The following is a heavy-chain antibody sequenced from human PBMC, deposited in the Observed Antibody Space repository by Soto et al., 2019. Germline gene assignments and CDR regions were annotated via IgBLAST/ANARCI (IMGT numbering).Heavy chain of an antibody. J-gene: IGHJ3*02. CDR3: AKVLVSLWPANAFDI. CDR1: GFTFSSYA. Sequence: EEQLLESGGGLVQPGGSLRLSCAGSGFTFSSYAMSWVRQAPGKGLEWVSGISFGGDSTYYADSVKGRFTVSRDNSRNTLYLQMNSLRAEDSALYYCAKVLVSLWPANAFDIWGHGTMVTVSS. V-gene: IGHV3-23*01. CDR2: ISFGGDST. D-gene: IGHD2-21*01.